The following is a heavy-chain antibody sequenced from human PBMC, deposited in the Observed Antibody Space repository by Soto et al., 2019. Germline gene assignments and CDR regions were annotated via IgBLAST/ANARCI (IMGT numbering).Heavy chain of an antibody. D-gene: IGHD2-2*01. Sequence: QVQLVQSGAEVKKPGSSVKVSCKASGGTFGSYTLNWVRQAPGQGLEWLGGIMPFIDTSTYAQMLQGRVTITADKSTSTVYMELSSIKSDVSAVYYCARGGYASSYRFDYWGQGTLVTVSS. CDR3: ARGGYASSYRFDY. J-gene: IGHJ4*02. V-gene: IGHV1-69*06. CDR2: IMPFIDTS. CDR1: GGTFGSYT.